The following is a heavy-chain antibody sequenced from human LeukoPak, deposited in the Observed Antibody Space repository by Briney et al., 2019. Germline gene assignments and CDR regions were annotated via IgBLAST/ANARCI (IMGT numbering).Heavy chain of an antibody. V-gene: IGHV4-34*01. CDR1: GGSFSGYY. J-gene: IGHJ5*02. CDR2: INHSGST. D-gene: IGHD6-13*01. Sequence: PSETLSLTCAVYGGSFSGYYWSWIRQPPRKGLEWIGEINHSGSTNYNPSLKSRVTISVDTSKNQFSLKLSSVTAADTAVYYCARGRRIAAAGTFWGSWGQGTLVTVSS. CDR3: ARGRRIAAAGTFWGS.